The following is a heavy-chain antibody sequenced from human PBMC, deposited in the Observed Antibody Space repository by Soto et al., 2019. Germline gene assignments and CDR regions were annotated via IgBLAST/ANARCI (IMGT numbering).Heavy chain of an antibody. CDR1: GGSISNGGYS. CDR3: TKLPWAAYGGIFDP. CDR2: KYHSGST. Sequence: PSETLSLTCAVSGGSISNGGYSWNWIRQPPGKGLEWIGYKYHSGSTYYNPSLKSRVTISVDWSKNQFSLKLSSVTTADTAVYYCTKLPWAAYGGIFDPWGQGTLVTGS. J-gene: IGHJ5*02. D-gene: IGHD2-15*01. V-gene: IGHV4-30-2*02.